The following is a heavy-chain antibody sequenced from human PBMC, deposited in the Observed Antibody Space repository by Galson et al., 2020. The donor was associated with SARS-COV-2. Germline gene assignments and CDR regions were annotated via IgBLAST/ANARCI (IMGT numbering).Heavy chain of an antibody. Sequence: GGSLRLSCATSGFTFSSVWMTWVRQAPGKGLEWVGRIKSKAAGGTVDYAAPVAGRFTISRDDSRDKVYLQLNSLKSEDTATYYCTTLKNVAAAADYWGSGTLVTVSS. J-gene: IGHJ4*02. D-gene: IGHD6-13*01. CDR3: TTLKNVAAAADY. CDR1: GFTFSSVW. CDR2: IKSKAAGGTV. V-gene: IGHV3-15*01.